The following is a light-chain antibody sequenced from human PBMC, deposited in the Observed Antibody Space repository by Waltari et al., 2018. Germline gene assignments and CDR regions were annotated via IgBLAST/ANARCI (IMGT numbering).Light chain of an antibody. CDR1: QSLLYNSNDKYY. J-gene: IGKJ1*01. Sequence: EIVMIPHPAALAVSLRGGVTTNSKPDQSLLYNSNDKYYLAWYQQKPGQPPKLLSYRSYTRHSGVPDRCSGSGSATDFTLTISGLQAEDVAVYYCQQYYSRRTFGQGTRVEIK. V-gene: IGKV4-1*01. CDR3: QQYYSRRT. CDR2: RSY.